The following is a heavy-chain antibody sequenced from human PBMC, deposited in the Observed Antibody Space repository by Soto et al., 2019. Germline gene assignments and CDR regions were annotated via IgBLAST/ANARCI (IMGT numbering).Heavy chain of an antibody. CDR2: IYPGDSDT. CDR3: ARQKSTLEPAGNNWVDP. D-gene: IGHD2-2*01. J-gene: IGHJ5*02. CDR1: GYSFTSYW. V-gene: IGHV5-51*01. Sequence: GESLQISCKGSGYSFTSYWIGWVRQMPGKGLEWMGIIYPGDSDTRYSPSFQGQVTISADKSISTAYLQWSSLKASDTAMYYCARQKSTLEPAGNNWVDPWGQGTLVTVSS.